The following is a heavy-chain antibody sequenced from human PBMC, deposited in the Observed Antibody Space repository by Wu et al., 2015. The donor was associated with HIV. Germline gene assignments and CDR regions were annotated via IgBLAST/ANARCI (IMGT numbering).Heavy chain of an antibody. D-gene: IGHD3/OR15-3a*01. CDR1: GGSFSRSG. V-gene: IGHV1-24*01. CDR2: FDPEDGET. Sequence: QVQLVQSGAEVKKPGSSVKVSCKASGGSFSRSGISWVRQAPGKGFEWMGGFDPEDGETIYAQKFQGRVTMTEDTSTDTAYMELSSLRSEDTAVYYCARDSGLWGQGNAGHRLL. CDR3: ARDSGL. J-gene: IGHJ4*02.